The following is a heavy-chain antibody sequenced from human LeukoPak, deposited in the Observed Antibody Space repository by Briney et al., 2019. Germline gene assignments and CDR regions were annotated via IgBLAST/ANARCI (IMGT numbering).Heavy chain of an antibody. CDR3: AKDMYYDSSGPVFDY. Sequence: QTGGSLRLSCAASGFTFTTYWMTWVRQAPGKGLEWVSTISGSGGNTYYADSVKGRFTISRDTSKNTLYLQMNSPRAEDTAVYYCAKDMYYDSSGPVFDYWGQGTLVTVSS. V-gene: IGHV3-23*01. J-gene: IGHJ4*02. CDR2: ISGSGGNT. CDR1: GFTFTTYW. D-gene: IGHD3-22*01.